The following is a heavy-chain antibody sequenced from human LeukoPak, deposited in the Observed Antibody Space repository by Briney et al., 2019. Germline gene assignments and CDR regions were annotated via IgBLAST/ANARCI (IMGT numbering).Heavy chain of an antibody. J-gene: IGHJ4*02. CDR1: GFTFHHYS. CDR2: ISWDGGIT. Sequence: GGSLRLSCAASGFTFHHYSMHWVRQPPGKGLEWVSLISWDGGITYYADSVRGRFTISRDNSKHSLSLEMNSLRTEDTALYYCAKDMGMTTITGGFDFWGQGTLVTVSS. D-gene: IGHD4-11*01. CDR3: AKDMGMTTITGGFDF. V-gene: IGHV3-43*01.